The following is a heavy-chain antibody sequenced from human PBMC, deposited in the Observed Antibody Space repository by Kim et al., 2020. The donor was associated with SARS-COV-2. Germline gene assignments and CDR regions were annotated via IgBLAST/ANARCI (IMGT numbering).Heavy chain of an antibody. CDR3: ARGGTNQPAQA. CDR2: IFYSGTT. CDR1: GGSISNHY. D-gene: IGHD2-2*01. Sequence: SETLSLTCTVSGGSISNHYWNWIRQPPRKELQWMGYIFYSGTTNYNPSLKSRVTISLDTSKNQLSLKLPSVTAPHTAVYFCARGGTNQPAQACAQGTL. V-gene: IGHV4-59*11. J-gene: IGHJ5*02.